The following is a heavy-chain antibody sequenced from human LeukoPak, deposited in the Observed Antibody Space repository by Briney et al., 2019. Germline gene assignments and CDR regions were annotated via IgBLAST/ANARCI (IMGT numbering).Heavy chain of an antibody. CDR2: INPKTGDT. CDR3: ARKNNFWSGHPFDS. V-gene: IGHV1-2*02. J-gene: IGHJ4*02. D-gene: IGHD3-3*01. CDR1: GYTFIDFY. Sequence: AAVKVSCKASGYTFIDFYMHWVRQAPGHGLEGMGWINPKTGDTNYAQKFQGRITMTRDTYINTAYMEVSRLRGDDTAVYYCARKNNFWSGHPFDSWGQGTLVTVSS.